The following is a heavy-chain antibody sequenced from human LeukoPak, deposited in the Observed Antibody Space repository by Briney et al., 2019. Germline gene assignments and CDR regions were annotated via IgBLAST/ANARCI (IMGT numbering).Heavy chain of an antibody. D-gene: IGHD1-26*01. J-gene: IGHJ4*02. CDR2: IFSSGGT. CDR1: GGSISYYF. CDR3: ARDGRGSYYHADY. V-gene: IGHV4-59*01. Sequence: SETLSLTCTVSGGSISYYFWSWIRQPPGKGLEWIGYIFSSGGTNYNPSLKSRVTISEDTTKNQFSLNLSSVTAADTAVYYCARDGRGSYYHADYWGQGTLVTVSS.